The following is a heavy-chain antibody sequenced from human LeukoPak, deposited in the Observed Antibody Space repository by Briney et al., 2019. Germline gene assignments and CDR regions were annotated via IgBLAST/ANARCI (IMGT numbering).Heavy chain of an antibody. Sequence: GGSLRLSCAASGFTFSSYAMSWVRQAPGKGLEWVSAISGSGGSTYYADSVKGRFTISRHNSKNTLYLQMNSLRAEDTAVYYCASLSSGSSHYYYYGMDVWGQGTTVTVSS. J-gene: IGHJ6*02. CDR1: GFTFSSYA. CDR3: ASLSSGSSHYYYYGMDV. D-gene: IGHD1-26*01. V-gene: IGHV3-23*01. CDR2: ISGSGGST.